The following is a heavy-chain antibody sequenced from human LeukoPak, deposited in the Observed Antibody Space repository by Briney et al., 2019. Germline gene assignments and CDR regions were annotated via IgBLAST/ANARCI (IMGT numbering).Heavy chain of an antibody. CDR2: ISSSGSTI. CDR3: AELGITMIGGV. CDR1: GFTFSSYE. J-gene: IGHJ6*03. D-gene: IGHD3-10*02. V-gene: IGHV3-48*03. Sequence: GGSLRLSCAASGFTFSSYEMNWVRQAPGTGLEWVSYISSSGSTIYYADSVKGRFTISRDNAKNSLYLQMNSLRAEDTAVYYCAELGITMIGGVWGKRTTVTIS.